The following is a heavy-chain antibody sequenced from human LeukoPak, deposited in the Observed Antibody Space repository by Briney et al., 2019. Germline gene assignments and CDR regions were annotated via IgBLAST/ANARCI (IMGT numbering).Heavy chain of an antibody. D-gene: IGHD4-23*01. Sequence: GGSLRLSCTSSGFTSADYAVGWFRQAPGTGLQWVGSIRSKTYGGAADYAASVQGRFTISRDDSKRIAYLQMNSLRREDTAIYYCTYAVAAPVGHDAFDMWGQGTMVAVSS. CDR3: TYAVAAPVGHDAFDM. J-gene: IGHJ3*02. CDR1: GFTSADYA. V-gene: IGHV3-49*03. CDR2: IRSKTYGGAA.